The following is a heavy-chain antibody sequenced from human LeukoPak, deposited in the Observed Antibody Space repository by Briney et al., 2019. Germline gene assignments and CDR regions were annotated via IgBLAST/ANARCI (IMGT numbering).Heavy chain of an antibody. CDR2: ISSSGSTI. J-gene: IGHJ5*02. V-gene: IGHV3-11*01. CDR1: GFTFSDYY. D-gene: IGHD1-26*01. Sequence: GGSLRLSCAASGFTFSDYYMSWIRQAPGKGLEWVSYISSSGSTIYCADSVKGRFTISRDNAKNSLYLQMNSLRAEDTAVYYCAREGYSGSYDWFDPWGQGTLVTVSS. CDR3: AREGYSGSYDWFDP.